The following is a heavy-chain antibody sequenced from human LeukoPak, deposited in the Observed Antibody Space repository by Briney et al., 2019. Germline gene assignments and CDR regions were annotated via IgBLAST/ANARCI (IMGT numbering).Heavy chain of an antibody. J-gene: IGHJ4*01. V-gene: IGHV4-59*01. CDR1: GDSITTYY. CDR3: ARSRVRSGYWGNFDY. CDR2: IYHSGST. D-gene: IGHD3-3*01. Sequence: PSETLSLTCTVSGDSITTYYWSWIRQSPEKGLEWIGYIYHSGSTNYNPSLKSRVTISVDMSNNQFSLRLNSVTAADTAVYYCARSRVRSGYWGNFDYWGHGTLVSVSS.